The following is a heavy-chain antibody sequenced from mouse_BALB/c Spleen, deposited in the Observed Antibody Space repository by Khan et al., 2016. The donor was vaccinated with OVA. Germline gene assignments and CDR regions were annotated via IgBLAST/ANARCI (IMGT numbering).Heavy chain of an antibody. CDR3: ARDFHYYGSRGALDY. Sequence: QVQLKQSGAELARPGASVKMSCKASGYTFTGYSMHWIKQRPGQVLEWIGYISPSNAYTNYNQKFKDKATLTADKSSSTAYMQLSSLTSEDSAVYYCARDFHYYGSRGALDYWGQGTSVTVSS. J-gene: IGHJ4*01. D-gene: IGHD1-1*01. V-gene: IGHV1-4*01. CDR2: ISPSNAYT. CDR1: GYTFTGYS.